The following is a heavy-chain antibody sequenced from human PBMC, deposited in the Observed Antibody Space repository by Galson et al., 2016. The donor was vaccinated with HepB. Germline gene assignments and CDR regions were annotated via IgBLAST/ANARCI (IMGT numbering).Heavy chain of an antibody. CDR1: GLTFSDYA. CDR2: ISGSADST. J-gene: IGHJ4*02. Sequence: SLRLSCAASGLTFSDYAMAWVRQAPGKGLEWVSDISGSADSTHYADSVKGRFTISRDNSKNTFYLQMNTLSVEHTAIYFCARLPVSPPDSNAGFYSWGQGTLVTVSS. CDR3: ARLPVSPPDSNAGFYS. D-gene: IGHD1-14*01. V-gene: IGHV3-23*01.